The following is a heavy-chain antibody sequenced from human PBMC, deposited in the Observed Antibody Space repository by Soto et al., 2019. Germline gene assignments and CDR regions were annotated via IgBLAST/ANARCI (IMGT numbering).Heavy chain of an antibody. CDR1: GYIFTSDG. D-gene: IGHD4-17*01. CDR2: IKIEYGGT. CDR3: ARDPHGANDFDY. V-gene: IGHV1-18*01. Sequence: QVQLVQSEAEVKKPGASVKVSCRASGYIFTSDGVSWVRQDPAQGLEWMGLIKIEYGGTNYAQRFQGRVSMTKDTTTSTAYMELRSLRSDDTALYYCARDPHGANDFDYWGQGTLVTVSS. J-gene: IGHJ4*02.